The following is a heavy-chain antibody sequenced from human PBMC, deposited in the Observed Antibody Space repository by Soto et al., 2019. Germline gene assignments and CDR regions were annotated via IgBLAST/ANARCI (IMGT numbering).Heavy chain of an antibody. CDR1: GFTFSDYY. CDR2: ISSSGSTI. J-gene: IGHJ6*03. D-gene: IGHD4-17*01. Sequence: KPGGSMRLSCAASGFTFSDYYMSWIRQAPGKGLEWVSYISSSGSTIYYADSVKGRFTISRDNAKNSLYLQMNSLRAEDTAVYYCARVYGDYFNYYYYMDVWGKGTTVTVSS. CDR3: ARVYGDYFNYYYYMDV. V-gene: IGHV3-11*01.